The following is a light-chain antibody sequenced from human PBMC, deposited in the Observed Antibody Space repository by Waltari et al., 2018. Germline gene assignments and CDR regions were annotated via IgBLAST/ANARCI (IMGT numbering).Light chain of an antibody. J-gene: IGKJ4*01. V-gene: IGKV1-33*01. CDR1: PDIRTN. Sequence: DIQLTQSPSSLSASVGDRVTITCQASPDIRTNLNWFQQKPGKAPQVLIFDASKSQAAVPSRFSGSGSGTDVAFTISSLQPEDIGTYFCQQYANLPLTFGGGTRVEIK. CDR2: DAS. CDR3: QQYANLPLT.